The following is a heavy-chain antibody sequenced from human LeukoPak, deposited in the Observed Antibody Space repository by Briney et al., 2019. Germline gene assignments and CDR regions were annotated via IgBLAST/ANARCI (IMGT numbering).Heavy chain of an antibody. D-gene: IGHD3-10*01. Sequence: GGSLRLSCAASGFTFSDYYMSWIRQAPGKGLEWISYISSSGSTIYYADSVKGRFTISRDNAKNSLYLQMNSLRAEDTAVYYCARAMHPPRRITMVRGVITDVDYWGQGTLVTVSS. V-gene: IGHV3-11*01. J-gene: IGHJ4*02. CDR3: ARAMHPPRRITMVRGVITDVDY. CDR1: GFTFSDYY. CDR2: ISSSGSTI.